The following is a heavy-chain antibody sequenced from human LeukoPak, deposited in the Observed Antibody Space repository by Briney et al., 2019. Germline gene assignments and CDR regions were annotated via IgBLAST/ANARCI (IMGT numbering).Heavy chain of an antibody. CDR2: ISGSGGST. V-gene: IGHV3-23*01. D-gene: IGHD5-24*01. J-gene: IGHJ4*02. Sequence: PGGSLRLSCAASGFTVSSNYMSWVRQAPGKGLEWVSAISGSGGSTYYADPVKGRFTISRDNSKNTLYLQMNSLRAEDTAVYYCAKDSPVEMATILDYWGQGTLVTVSS. CDR1: GFTVSSNY. CDR3: AKDSPVEMATILDY.